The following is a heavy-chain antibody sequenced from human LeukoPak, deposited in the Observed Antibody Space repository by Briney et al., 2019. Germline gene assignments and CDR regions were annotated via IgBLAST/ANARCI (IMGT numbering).Heavy chain of an antibody. D-gene: IGHD1-20*01. CDR2: IIPIFGTA. J-gene: IGHJ3*02. Sequence: SVKVSCKASGATLSSYAISWVRQAPGQGLEWMGGIIPIFGTANYAQKFQGRVTITTDESTSTAYMELSSLRSEDTAVYYCARDPTITGPHDAFDIWGQGTMVTVSS. CDR3: ARDPTITGPHDAFDI. CDR1: GATLSSYA. V-gene: IGHV1-69*05.